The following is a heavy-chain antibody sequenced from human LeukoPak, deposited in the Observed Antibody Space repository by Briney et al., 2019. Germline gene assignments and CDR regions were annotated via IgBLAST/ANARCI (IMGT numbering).Heavy chain of an antibody. Sequence: GGSLRLSCVVSGFTFSTYAMSWVRQAPGKGLEWVSGIGGSGGDTFYADSVRGRFTVSRDNSKNTLFLQIDSLRTEDTAVYYCARERYFDYWGQGTLVTVSS. J-gene: IGHJ4*02. CDR1: GFTFSTYA. CDR2: IGGSGGDT. CDR3: ARERYFDY. V-gene: IGHV3-23*01.